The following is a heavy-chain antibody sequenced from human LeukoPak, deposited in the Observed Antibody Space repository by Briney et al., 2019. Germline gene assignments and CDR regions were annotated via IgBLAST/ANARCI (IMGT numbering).Heavy chain of an antibody. V-gene: IGHV3-7*01. CDR2: INQGGSEK. D-gene: IGHD3-10*01. CDR3: ARDSLGSGSYYDY. Sequence: GGSLTLSCAVSGFTFSNYWMTWVRQAPGKGLEWVANINQGGSEKNYVASVKGRLTISRDNAKNSLYLQVNSLRAEDTAVYFCARDSLGSGSYYDYWGQGTLVTVSS. CDR1: GFTFSNYW. J-gene: IGHJ4*02.